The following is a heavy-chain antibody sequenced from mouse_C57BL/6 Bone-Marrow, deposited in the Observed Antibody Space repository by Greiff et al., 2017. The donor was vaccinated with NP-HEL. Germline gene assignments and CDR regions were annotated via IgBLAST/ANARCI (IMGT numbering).Heavy chain of an antibody. CDR3: ASSPSYYYGSSYWYFDV. CDR1: GFNIKNTY. J-gene: IGHJ1*03. CDR2: IDPANGNT. Sequence: EVQRVESVAELVRPGASVKLSCTASGFNIKNTYMHWVKQRPEQGLEWIGRIDPANGNTKYAPKFQGKATITADTSSNTAYLQLSSLTSEDTAIYYCASSPSYYYGSSYWYFDVWGTGTTVTVSS. V-gene: IGHV14-3*01. D-gene: IGHD1-1*01.